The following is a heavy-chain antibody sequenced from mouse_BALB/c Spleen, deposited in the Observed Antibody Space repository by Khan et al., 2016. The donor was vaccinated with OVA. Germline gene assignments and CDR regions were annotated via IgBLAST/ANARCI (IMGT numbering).Heavy chain of an antibody. CDR2: INTYSGEP. CDR1: GYTFTNYG. Sequence: QIQLVQSGPELKKPGETVKISCKASGYTFTNYGMNWVKQAPGKGLKWMGWINTYSGEPTYADDFKGRSAFSLAPSASTAYLQIKNLKKEDTATYFCARSNSYWYFDVWGAGTTVTVSS. CDR3: ARSNSYWYFDV. J-gene: IGHJ1*01. D-gene: IGHD4-1*02. V-gene: IGHV9-3-1*01.